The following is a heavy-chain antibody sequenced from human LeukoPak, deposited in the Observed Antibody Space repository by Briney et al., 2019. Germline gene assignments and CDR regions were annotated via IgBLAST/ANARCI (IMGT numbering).Heavy chain of an antibody. V-gene: IGHV3-23*01. Sequence: GGSLRLSCAASGFTFSSYAMSWVRQAPGKGLEWVSGSSSISSSGGSTYYADSVKGRFIISRDNSKNTLYLEMNSLRAEDTAVYYCSRSAYYDGSGNYYDYWGQGTLVTVSS. J-gene: IGHJ4*02. CDR1: GFTFSSYA. D-gene: IGHD3-22*01. CDR2: SSSISSSGGST. CDR3: SRSAYYDGSGNYYDY.